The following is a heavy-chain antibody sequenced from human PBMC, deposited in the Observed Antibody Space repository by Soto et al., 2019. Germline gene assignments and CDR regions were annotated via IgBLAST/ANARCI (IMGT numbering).Heavy chain of an antibody. J-gene: IGHJ5*02. CDR2: INHSGST. CDR1: GGSFSGYY. Sequence: SETLSLTCAAYGGSFSGYYWSWIRQPPGKGLEWIGEINHSGSTNYNPSLKSRVTISVDTSKNQFSLKLSSVTAADTAVYYCARGGGGYGSGMADRFDPWGQGTLVTVSS. CDR3: ARGGGGYGSGMADRFDP. D-gene: IGHD3-10*01. V-gene: IGHV4-34*01.